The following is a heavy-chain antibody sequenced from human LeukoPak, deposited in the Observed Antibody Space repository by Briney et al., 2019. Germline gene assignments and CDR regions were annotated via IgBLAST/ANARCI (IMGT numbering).Heavy chain of an antibody. CDR2: IRYDGSNK. J-gene: IGHJ4*02. D-gene: IGHD3-3*01. CDR3: AKEGSVNDFWGERFDY. Sequence: GGSLRLSCAASGFTFSSYGMHWVRQAPGKGLEWVAFIRYDGSNKYYADSVKGRFTISRDNSKNTLYLQMNSLRAEDTAVYYCAKEGSVNDFWGERFDYWGQGTLVTVSS. CDR1: GFTFSSYG. V-gene: IGHV3-30*02.